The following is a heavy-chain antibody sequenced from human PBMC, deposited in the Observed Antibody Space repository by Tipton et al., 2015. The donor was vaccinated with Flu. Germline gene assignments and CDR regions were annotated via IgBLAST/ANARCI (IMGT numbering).Heavy chain of an antibody. CDR1: GYTFTSYG. Sequence: QSGAEVKKPGASVKVSCKASGYTFTSYGISWVRQAPGQGLEWMGWISAYNGNTNYAQKLQGRVTMTTDTSTSTAYMELRSLRSDDTAVYYCARDILTGYWYYYYYYGMDVWGQGTTVTVSS. J-gene: IGHJ6*02. V-gene: IGHV1-18*01. CDR2: ISAYNGNT. CDR3: ARDILTGYWYYYYYYGMDV. D-gene: IGHD3-9*01.